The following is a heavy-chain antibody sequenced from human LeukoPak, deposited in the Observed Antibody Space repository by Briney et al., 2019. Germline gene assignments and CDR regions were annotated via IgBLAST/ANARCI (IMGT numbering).Heavy chain of an antibody. CDR2: IYYSGST. J-gene: IGHJ5*02. D-gene: IGHD3-22*01. Sequence: PSETLSLTCTVSGGSISSYYWSWIWQPPGKGLEWIGYIYYSGSTNYNPSLKSRVTISVDTSKNQFSLKLSSVTAADTAVYYCAREVHMIVPPHNWFDPWGQGTLVTVSS. V-gene: IGHV4-59*01. CDR3: AREVHMIVPPHNWFDP. CDR1: GGSISSYY.